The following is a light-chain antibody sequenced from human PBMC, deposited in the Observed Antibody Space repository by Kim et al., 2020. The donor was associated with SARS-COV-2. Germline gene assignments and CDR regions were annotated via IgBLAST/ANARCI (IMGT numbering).Light chain of an antibody. CDR3: QNYNSAPLT. J-gene: IGKJ4*01. Sequence: SASVGDRVTITCRASQGFGNHLVWYQQKPGKVPKVLMYAASTLQSGVPARFSGSGSGTDFTLTISSLQPEDVATYYCQNYNSAPLTFGGGTKLEI. CDR2: AAS. CDR1: QGFGNH. V-gene: IGKV1-27*01.